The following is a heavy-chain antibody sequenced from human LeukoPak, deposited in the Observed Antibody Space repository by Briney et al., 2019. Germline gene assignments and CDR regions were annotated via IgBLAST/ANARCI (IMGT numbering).Heavy chain of an antibody. V-gene: IGHV5-51*04. CDR3: ARREALDV. Sequence: GESLRISCTTSGYDFTSYWIAWVRQIPGKGLVWVGIIFPGDSDTRYGPSFQGRVTFSVDKPANTAFLQWSSLKASDTAMYYCARREALDVWGEGTMVIVSS. J-gene: IGHJ3*01. CDR1: GYDFTSYW. CDR2: IFPGDSDT.